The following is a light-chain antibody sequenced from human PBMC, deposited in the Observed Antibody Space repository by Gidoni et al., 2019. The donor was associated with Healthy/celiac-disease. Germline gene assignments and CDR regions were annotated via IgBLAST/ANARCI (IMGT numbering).Light chain of an antibody. CDR1: QSVSSY. V-gene: IGKV3-11*01. J-gene: IGKJ3*01. CDR2: DAS. Sequence: EIVLTQSPATLSLSPGERATLSCRASQSVSSYLAWYQQKPGQAPRLLIYDASNRATGIPARFSGSGSGTDFTLTISSLEPEDFAVYYCQQRSNWPLGLFTFGPXTKVDIK. CDR3: QQRSNWPLGLFT.